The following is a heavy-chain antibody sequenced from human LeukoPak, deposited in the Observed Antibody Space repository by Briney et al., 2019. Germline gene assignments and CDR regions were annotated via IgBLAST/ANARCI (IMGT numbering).Heavy chain of an antibody. J-gene: IGHJ4*02. CDR1: GFTFSSYA. CDR2: IGASGGST. CDR3: AKAEGYDILTGLDY. D-gene: IGHD3-9*01. Sequence: GGSLRLSCAASGFTFSSYAMSCVRQAPGKGLEWVSGIGASGGSTYYADSVKGRFTISRDNSKNTLYLQMNSLRTEDTAVYYCAKAEGYDILTGLDYWGQGTLVTVSS. V-gene: IGHV3-23*01.